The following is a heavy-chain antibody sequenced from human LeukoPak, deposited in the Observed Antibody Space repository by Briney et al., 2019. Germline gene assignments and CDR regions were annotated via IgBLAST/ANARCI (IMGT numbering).Heavy chain of an antibody. CDR2: IYHSGST. D-gene: IGHD5-24*01. CDR3: ARSHPDGYIMGPDY. Sequence: SETLSLTCTVSGYSISSGYYWGWIRQPPGKGLEWIGSIYHSGSTYYNPSLKSRVTISVDTSKNQFSLKLSSVTAADTAVYYCARSHPDGYIMGPDYWGQGTLVTVSS. V-gene: IGHV4-38-2*02. CDR1: GYSISSGYY. J-gene: IGHJ4*02.